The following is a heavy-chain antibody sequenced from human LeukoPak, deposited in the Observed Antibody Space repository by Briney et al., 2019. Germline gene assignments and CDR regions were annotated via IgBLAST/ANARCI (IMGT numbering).Heavy chain of an antibody. CDR1: GGTFSSYA. D-gene: IGHD1-26*01. J-gene: IGHJ4*02. V-gene: IGHV1-69*06. CDR2: IIPIFGTA. CDR3: ARDQSGPFDY. Sequence: VKVSSKASGGTFSSYAISSVRQAPGQELEWVGGIIPIFGTANYAQKFQGRVTITADKSTSTAYMELSSLRSEDTAVYYCARDQSGPFDYWGQGTLVTVSS.